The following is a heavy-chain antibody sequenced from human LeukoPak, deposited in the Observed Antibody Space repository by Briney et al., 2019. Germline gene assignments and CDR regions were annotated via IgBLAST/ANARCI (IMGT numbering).Heavy chain of an antibody. CDR3: ARPAFSGSAPYFDY. Sequence: SETLSLTCTVSGGSISSSSYYWGWIRQPPGKGLEWIGSIYYSGSTYYNPSLKSRVTISVDTSKNQFSLKLSSVTAADTAVYYCARPAFSGSAPYFDYWGQGTLVTVSS. V-gene: IGHV4-39*01. CDR2: IYYSGST. D-gene: IGHD3-10*01. J-gene: IGHJ4*02. CDR1: GGSISSSSYY.